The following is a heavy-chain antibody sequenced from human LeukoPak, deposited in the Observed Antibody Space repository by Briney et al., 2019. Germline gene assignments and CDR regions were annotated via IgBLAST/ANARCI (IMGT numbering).Heavy chain of an antibody. V-gene: IGHV3-20*04. CDR3: AGGDSSGWYFHY. J-gene: IGHJ4*02. CDR1: GFTFDDYG. CDR2: INWNGGST. D-gene: IGHD6-19*01. Sequence: GGSLRLSCAASGFTFDDYGMSWVRQAPGKGLEWVSGINWNGGSTGYADSVKGRFTISRDNAKNSLYLQMNSLRAEDTALYYCAGGDSSGWYFHYWGRGALVTVSS.